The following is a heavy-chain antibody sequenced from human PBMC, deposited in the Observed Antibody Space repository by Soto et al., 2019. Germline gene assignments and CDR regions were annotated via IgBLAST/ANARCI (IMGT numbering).Heavy chain of an antibody. J-gene: IGHJ5*02. V-gene: IGHV4-4*02. CDR2: IYHSGST. CDR1: GGSISSSNW. CDR3: AGRLNYDGSGGDWSDP. Sequence: QVQLQESGPGLVKPSGTLSLTCAVSGGSISSSNWWSWVRQPPGKGLEWIGEIYHSGSTNYNPSLKPPANIPVDKSTNLFSRKRGSVTAADTAVYYCAGRLNYDGSGGDWSDPWGQGTLVTVSS. D-gene: IGHD3-10*01.